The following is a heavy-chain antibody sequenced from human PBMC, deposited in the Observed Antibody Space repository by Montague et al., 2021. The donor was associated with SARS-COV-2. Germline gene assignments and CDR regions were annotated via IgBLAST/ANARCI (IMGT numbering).Heavy chain of an antibody. V-gene: IGHV4-61*01. CDR1: GASISSGSYY. CDR3: ARESGFLDAFDI. D-gene: IGHD1-14*01. J-gene: IGHJ3*02. Sequence: SETLSLTCTVSGASISSGSYYWSWIRQPPGKGLEWIGYIFYSGDTNNNPSLKSRVTISVDTSKNQFSLKLTSMTAADTAVYYCARESGFLDAFDIWGQGTMVTVSS. CDR2: IFYSGDT.